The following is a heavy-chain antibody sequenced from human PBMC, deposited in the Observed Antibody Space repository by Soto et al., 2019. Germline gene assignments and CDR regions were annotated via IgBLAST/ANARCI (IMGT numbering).Heavy chain of an antibody. CDR2: IIPIFGTA. J-gene: IGHJ4*01. V-gene: IGHV1-69*01. CDR1: GGSFNRHT. D-gene: IGHD3-22*01. Sequence: QVQLVQSGAEVRKPGSSVRVSCKASGGSFNRHTISWVRQAPGQGLEWMGGIIPIFGTANHAQKFQGRVTILADESTSTVYMELSSLRSDDMAIYYCARGWGYDSTDYYYAYWGHGTLVIVSS. CDR3: ARGWGYDSTDYYYAY.